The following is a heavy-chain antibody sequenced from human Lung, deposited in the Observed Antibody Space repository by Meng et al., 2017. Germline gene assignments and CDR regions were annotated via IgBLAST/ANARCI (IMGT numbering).Heavy chain of an antibody. J-gene: IGHJ1*01. D-gene: IGHD1-1*01. V-gene: IGHV3-74*01. CDR2: INRDGTKP. CDR1: GLTFTDHW. Sequence: QLVESGGGLVPPGGSLRLSCAASGLTFTDHWMNWVRQGPGKGLVWVSRINRDGTKPTYADSVKGRFTISRDNAKNTLYLQMNNLRAEDTAFYYCTNDRLNHWGQGALVTVSS. CDR3: TNDRLNH.